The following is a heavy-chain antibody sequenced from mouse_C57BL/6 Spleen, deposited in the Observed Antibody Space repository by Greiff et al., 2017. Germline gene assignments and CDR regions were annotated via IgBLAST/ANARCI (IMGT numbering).Heavy chain of an antibody. J-gene: IGHJ1*03. CDR1: GYTFTSYT. V-gene: IGHV1-4*01. D-gene: IGHD1-1*01. CDR3: ARTTVDWYFDV. Sequence: QVQLKDSGAELARPGASVKMSCKASGYTFTSYTMHWVKQRPGQGLEWIGYINPSSGYTKYNQKFKDKATLTADKSSSTAYMQLSSLTSEDSAVYYCARTTVDWYFDVWGTGTTVTVSS. CDR2: INPSSGYT.